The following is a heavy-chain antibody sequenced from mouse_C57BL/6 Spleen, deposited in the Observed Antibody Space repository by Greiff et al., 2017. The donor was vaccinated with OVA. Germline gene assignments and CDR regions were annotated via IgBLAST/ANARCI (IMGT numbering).Heavy chain of an antibody. CDR1: GFTFSDYY. V-gene: IGHV5-16*01. J-gene: IGHJ1*03. CDR2: INYDGSSS. D-gene: IGHD1-1*01. Sequence: EVHLVESEGGLVQPGSSMKLSCTASGFTFSDYYMAWVRQVPEKGLEWVANINYDGSSSYYLDSLKSRFIISRDNAKNILYLQMSSLKSEDTATYYCARFITTVVATYPYWYFDGWGTGTTVTVSS. CDR3: ARFITTVVATYPYWYFDG.